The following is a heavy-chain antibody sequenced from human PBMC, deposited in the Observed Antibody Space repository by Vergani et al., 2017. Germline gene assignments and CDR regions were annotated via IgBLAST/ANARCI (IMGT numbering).Heavy chain of an antibody. CDR1: GFTFSSYA. CDR3: AKDSAQLGDAFDI. Sequence: EVQLLESGGGLVQPGGSLRLSCAASGFTFSSYAMSWVRQAPGKGLEWVSAISGSGGSTYYADSVKGRFTISRDQSKNTLYLQMNSLRAEDTAVDYCAKDSAQLGDAFDIWGQGTMVTVSS. CDR2: ISGSGGST. V-gene: IGHV3-23*01. J-gene: IGHJ3*02. D-gene: IGHD6-13*01.